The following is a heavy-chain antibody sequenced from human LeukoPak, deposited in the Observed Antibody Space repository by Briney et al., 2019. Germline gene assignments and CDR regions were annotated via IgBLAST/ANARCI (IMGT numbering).Heavy chain of an antibody. J-gene: IGHJ4*02. Sequence: PSETLSLTCTVSGGSISSYYWSWIRQPAGKGLEWIGRIYTSGSTSYNPSLKSRVTISVDKSKNQFSLKLSSVTAADAAVYYCAREVGSSFIFDYWGQGTLVTVSS. D-gene: IGHD6-13*01. CDR2: IYTSGST. CDR1: GGSISSYY. V-gene: IGHV4-4*07. CDR3: AREVGSSFIFDY.